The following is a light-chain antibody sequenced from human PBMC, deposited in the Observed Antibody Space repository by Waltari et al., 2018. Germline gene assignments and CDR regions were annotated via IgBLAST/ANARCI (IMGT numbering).Light chain of an antibody. V-gene: IGLV2-23*01. CDR2: EGS. Sequence: QSALTPPASVSGSPGPSITISCTGPSSDVGSYNLVSWYQQHPGKAPKLMIYEGSKRPSGVSNRFSGSKSGNTASLTISGLQAEDEADYYCCSYAGSHVVFGGGTKLTVL. CDR1: SSDVGSYNL. J-gene: IGLJ2*01. CDR3: CSYAGSHVV.